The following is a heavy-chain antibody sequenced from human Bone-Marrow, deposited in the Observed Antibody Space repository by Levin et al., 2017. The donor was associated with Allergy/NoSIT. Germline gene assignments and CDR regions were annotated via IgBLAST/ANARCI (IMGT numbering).Heavy chain of an antibody. Sequence: SVKVSCKASGGTFSSYAISWVRQAPGQGLEWMGGIIPIFGTANYAQKFQGRVTITADESTSTAYMELSSLRSEDTAVYYCARDVFGATPVTMFHYYYGMDVWGQGTTVTVSS. CDR2: IIPIFGTA. V-gene: IGHV1-69*13. J-gene: IGHJ6*02. D-gene: IGHD4-17*01. CDR3: ARDVFGATPVTMFHYYYGMDV. CDR1: GGTFSSYA.